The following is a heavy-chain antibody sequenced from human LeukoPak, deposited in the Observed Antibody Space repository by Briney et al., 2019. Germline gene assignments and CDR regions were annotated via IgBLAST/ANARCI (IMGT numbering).Heavy chain of an antibody. V-gene: IGHV1-18*01. CDR3: ARDPRSWKGRYFVY. Sequence: GPSVKVSCKASGYTLTSYGISWVRQAPGQGLEWMGWFSAYNGNTNYAQKLQGRVTMTTDTSTSTAYMELRSLRSDDTAVCYCARDPRSWKGRYFVYWGQGTLVTVSS. J-gene: IGHJ4*02. CDR1: GYTLTSYG. CDR2: FSAYNGNT. D-gene: IGHD1-1*01.